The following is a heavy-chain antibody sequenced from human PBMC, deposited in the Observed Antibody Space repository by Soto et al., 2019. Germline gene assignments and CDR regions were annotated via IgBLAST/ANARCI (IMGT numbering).Heavy chain of an antibody. CDR1: GFTFRSYS. CDR2: ISTRRTYI. D-gene: IGHD2-15*01. J-gene: IGHJ4*02. Sequence: GSLRLSCEASGFTFRSYSMNWGRQAPGKGLEWVSSISTRRTYIYFADSVKGRFPISRDNAKNSLYLQVNTLRAEDTAVYYCARGESIATPVFDYWGQGTLVTVS. CDR3: ARGESIATPVFDY. V-gene: IGHV3-21*01.